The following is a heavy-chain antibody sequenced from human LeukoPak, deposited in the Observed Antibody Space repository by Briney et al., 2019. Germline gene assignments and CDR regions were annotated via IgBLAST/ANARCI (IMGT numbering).Heavy chain of an antibody. J-gene: IGHJ6*02. Sequence: PGGSLRLSCAASGFTFSNYAMSWVRQAPGKGLEWVSAISGSGTGTYFADSVKGRFTLSRDNSKNTLYLQMNSLRAEDTAVYYCAKVGGSNYYHYGMDVWGQGATVTVSS. CDR3: AKVGGSNYYHYGMDV. V-gene: IGHV3-23*01. D-gene: IGHD3-3*01. CDR1: GFTFSNYA. CDR2: ISGSGTGT.